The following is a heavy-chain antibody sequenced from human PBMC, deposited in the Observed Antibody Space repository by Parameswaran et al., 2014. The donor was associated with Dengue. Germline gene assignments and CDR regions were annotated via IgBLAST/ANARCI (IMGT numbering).Heavy chain of an antibody. CDR2: IYPGDSDT. Sequence: VRQMPGKGLEWMGIIYPGDSDTRYSPSFQGQVTISADKSISTAYLQWSSLKASDTAMYYCARLNSGSLIDYWGQGTLVTVSS. V-gene: IGHV5-51*01. CDR3: ARLNSGSLIDY. J-gene: IGHJ4*02. D-gene: IGHD1-26*01.